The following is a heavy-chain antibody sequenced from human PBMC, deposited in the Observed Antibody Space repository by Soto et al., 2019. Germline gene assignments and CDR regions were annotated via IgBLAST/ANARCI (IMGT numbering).Heavy chain of an antibody. V-gene: IGHV3-21*01. CDR3: ARGYFGGRGCYLRRDAFDV. CDR1: GFTFSAYH. J-gene: IGHJ3*01. Sequence: EVQLVESGGGLVMPGGSLRLSCAASGFTFSAYHMNWVRQAPGKGLELVSSINPTSSHIYYADSVRGRFTISRDDSKNSVSLQMNSLRTEDAAIYSCARGYFGGRGCYLRRDAFDVWGQGTMVTVSS. D-gene: IGHD2-15*01. CDR2: INPTSSHI.